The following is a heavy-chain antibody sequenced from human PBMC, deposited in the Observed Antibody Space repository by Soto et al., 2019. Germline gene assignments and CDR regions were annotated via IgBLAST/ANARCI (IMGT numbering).Heavy chain of an antibody. J-gene: IGHJ3*02. CDR3: ARAPRMASFDI. Sequence: GGSLRLSCAASGFIFSPYGIHWVRQAPGKGLEWVALIRNDGSDKYYAESVTGRFTSSRDNSKNTVYLQMNILRAEDTALYFCARAPRMASFDILGQGTMVTVSS. CDR2: IRNDGSDK. CDR1: GFIFSPYG. V-gene: IGHV3-33*01.